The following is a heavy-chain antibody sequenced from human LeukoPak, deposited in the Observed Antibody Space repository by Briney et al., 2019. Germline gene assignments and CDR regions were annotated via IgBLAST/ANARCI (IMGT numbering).Heavy chain of an antibody. V-gene: IGHV4-34*01. D-gene: IGHD3-16*01. Sequence: SETLSLTCAGYGGSFSGHYWSWIRQPPGKGLEWIGEINDSGSTEGNPSLKSRLTISVDTSKNQFSLKLRSVTAADTAVYYCARVGDYYYYYMDVWGKGTTVTVSS. CDR1: GGSFSGHY. CDR2: INDSGST. J-gene: IGHJ6*03. CDR3: ARVGDYYYYYMDV.